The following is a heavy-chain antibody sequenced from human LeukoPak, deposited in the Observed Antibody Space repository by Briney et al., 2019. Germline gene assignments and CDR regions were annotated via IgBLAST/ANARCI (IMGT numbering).Heavy chain of an antibody. CDR2: INSDGSGT. CDR1: EFTFSNHW. Sequence: GGSLRLSCAASEFTFSNHWMHWVRQAPGKGLVWVSRINSDGSGTHYADSVKGRFAISRDNSKNTLYLQMNSLRAEDTAVYYCARVYGDYARVLYYYYGMDVWGQGTTVTVSS. J-gene: IGHJ6*02. V-gene: IGHV3-74*01. D-gene: IGHD4-17*01. CDR3: ARVYGDYARVLYYYYGMDV.